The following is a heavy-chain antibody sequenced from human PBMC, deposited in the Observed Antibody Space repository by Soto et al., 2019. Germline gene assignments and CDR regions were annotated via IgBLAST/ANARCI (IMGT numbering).Heavy chain of an antibody. CDR1: GGTFSSYA. CDR2: IIPLFGTT. V-gene: IGHV1-69*13. J-gene: IGHJ4*02. D-gene: IGHD7-27*01. Sequence: ASVKVSCKTSGGTFSSYATSWVRQAPGQGLEWMGGIIPLFGTTNYAQKFQGRVTITADESTTTAYMELSSLRSEDTAVYYCARGTGDRFPGRGIDYWGQGTLVTVSS. CDR3: ARGTGDRFPGRGIDY.